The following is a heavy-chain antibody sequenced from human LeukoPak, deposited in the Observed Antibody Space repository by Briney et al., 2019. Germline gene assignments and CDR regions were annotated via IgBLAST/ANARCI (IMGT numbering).Heavy chain of an antibody. V-gene: IGHV3-23*01. CDR2: ISGSGGST. J-gene: IGHJ4*02. D-gene: IGHD1-26*01. CDR3: AKDSQWELPDY. Sequence: GGSLRLSCAASGFTFSSYAMSWVSQAQGKGLEWVSAISGSGGSTYYADSVKGRFTISRDNSKNTLYLQMSSLRAEDTAVYYCAKDSQWELPDYSGQGTLVTVSS. CDR1: GFTFSSYA.